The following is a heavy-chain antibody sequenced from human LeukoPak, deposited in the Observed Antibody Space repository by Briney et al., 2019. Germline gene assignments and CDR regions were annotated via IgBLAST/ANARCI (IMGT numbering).Heavy chain of an antibody. CDR2: ISSSSSTI. J-gene: IGHJ6*04. CDR1: GFTFSSYS. Sequence: GGSLRLSCVASGFTFSSYSVNWVRQAPGKGLEWVSYISSSSSTIYYADSVKGRFTISRDNSKNTLYLQMNSLRAEDTAVYYCAELGITMIGGVWGKGTTVTISS. CDR3: AELGITMIGGV. V-gene: IGHV3-48*01. D-gene: IGHD3-10*02.